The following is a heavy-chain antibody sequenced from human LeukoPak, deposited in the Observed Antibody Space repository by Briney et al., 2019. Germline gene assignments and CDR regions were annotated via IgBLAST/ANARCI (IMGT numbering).Heavy chain of an antibody. CDR3: ARADRLHGGPYLIGP. J-gene: IGHJ5*02. CDR1: GYSFTDYY. CDR2: INPNSGGT. D-gene: IGHD2-21*01. V-gene: IGHV1-2*02. Sequence: ASVKVSCTPSGYSFTDYYMHWVRQAPGQGLEWMGWINPNSGGTSSAQTFQGRVTMTRDTSITTVYMEVNWLTSDDTAIYYCARADRLHGGPYLIGPWGQGTLVTVSS.